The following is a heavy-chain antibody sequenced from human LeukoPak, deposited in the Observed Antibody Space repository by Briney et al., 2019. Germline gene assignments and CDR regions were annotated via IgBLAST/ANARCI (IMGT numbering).Heavy chain of an antibody. J-gene: IGHJ1*01. CDR1: GYTFTGYY. CDR3: ARERGYSSGWYRSAEYFQH. V-gene: IGHV1-2*02. D-gene: IGHD6-19*01. Sequence: ASAKVSCKASGYTFTGYYMHWVRQAPGQGLRWMGWINPNSGDTKYAQDFQGRVTMTRDTSISTAYMELSRLRSDDTAVYYCARERGYSSGWYRSAEYFQHWGQSTLVTVSS. CDR2: INPNSGDT.